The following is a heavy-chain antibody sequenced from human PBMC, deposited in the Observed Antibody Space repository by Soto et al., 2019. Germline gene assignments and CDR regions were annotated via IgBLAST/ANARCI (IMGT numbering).Heavy chain of an antibody. D-gene: IGHD3-22*01. Sequence: TSVEVTCKECGFTFTRSAVRWVRQARGQRLEWIGWIVVGSGNTNYAQKFQERVTITRDMSTSTAYMELNSLRAEDTAVYYCAKEMFPQTVLDSSSPWGDYWGPGTLVNLSS. V-gene: IGHV1-58*01. CDR1: GFTFTRSA. CDR3: AKEMFPQTVLDSSSPWGDY. CDR2: IVVGSGNT. J-gene: IGHJ4*02.